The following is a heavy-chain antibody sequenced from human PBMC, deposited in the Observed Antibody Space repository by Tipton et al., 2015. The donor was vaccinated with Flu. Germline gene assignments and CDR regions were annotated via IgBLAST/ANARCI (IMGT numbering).Heavy chain of an antibody. D-gene: IGHD3-10*02. CDR3: AGLSGVPVNKDWYFDL. J-gene: IGHJ2*01. V-gene: IGHV4-38-2*01. CDR1: GYSISGGFY. CDR2: IYHSEST. Sequence: GLVKPSETLSLNCAVSGYSISGGFYWGWIRQPPGEGLEWVGTIYHSESTYYNPSLESRVTISVDTSRNQFSLNLDSVTAADTAVYYCAGLSGVPVNKDWYFDLWGRGTLVTVSS.